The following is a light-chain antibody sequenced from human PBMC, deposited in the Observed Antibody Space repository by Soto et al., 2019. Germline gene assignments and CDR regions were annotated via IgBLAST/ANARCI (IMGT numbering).Light chain of an antibody. J-gene: IGKJ5*01. CDR1: QNVRSNS. V-gene: IGKV3-20*01. CDR3: QQYGSSPIT. CDR2: GAS. Sequence: FVLTLSRATLSLSPGPGAALSCSVSQNVRSNSLAWYQQKPGQPPRLLIYGASNRATGIPGRFSGSGSGTDFTLTVTRLEPEDFAVYYCQQYGSSPITFGQGTRVENK.